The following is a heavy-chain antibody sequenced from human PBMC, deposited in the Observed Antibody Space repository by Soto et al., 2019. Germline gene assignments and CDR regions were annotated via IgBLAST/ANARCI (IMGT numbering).Heavy chain of an antibody. D-gene: IGHD3-22*01. CDR1: GFTFSSYD. J-gene: IGHJ6*02. CDR3: ARAAYYYDTRDQYGMDV. Sequence: EVQLVESGGGLVQPGGSLRLSCAASGFTFSSYDMHWVRQATGKGLEWVSAIGTAGDTYYPGSVKGRFTISRENAKNSLYLQMNSLRADDTAVYYCARAAYYYDTRDQYGMDVWGQGTTVTVSS. V-gene: IGHV3-13*01. CDR2: IGTAGDT.